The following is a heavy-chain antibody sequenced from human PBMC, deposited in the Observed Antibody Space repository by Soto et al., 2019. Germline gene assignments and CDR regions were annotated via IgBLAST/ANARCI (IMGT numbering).Heavy chain of an antibody. CDR1: GGSISSGGYY. CDR2: IYYSGST. J-gene: IGHJ4*02. V-gene: IGHV4-31*03. CDR3: ARTRRNGSGSYLGYFDY. Sequence: SETLSLTCTVSGGSISSGGYYWSWIRQHPGKGLEWIGYIYYSGSTYYNPSLKSRVTISVDTSKNQFSLKLSSVTAADTAVYYCARTRRNGSGSYLGYFDYWGQGTLVTVSS. D-gene: IGHD3-10*01.